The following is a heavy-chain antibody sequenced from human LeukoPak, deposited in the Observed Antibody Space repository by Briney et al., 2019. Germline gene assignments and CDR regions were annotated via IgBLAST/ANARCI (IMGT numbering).Heavy chain of an antibody. CDR3: ARDPDKSVTVIRGVSDS. V-gene: IGHV4-4*02. D-gene: IGHD3-10*01. CDR2: VYHSGST. J-gene: IGHJ4*02. Sequence: SETLSLTCAVSGGYINSNNWWSWVRQPPGKGLERIGEVYHSGSTNYNPSLKSRVTISVDNSKNQFSLRLSSVTAADTAVYYCARDPDKSVTVIRGVSDSWGEGTLVTVSS. CDR1: GGYINSNNW.